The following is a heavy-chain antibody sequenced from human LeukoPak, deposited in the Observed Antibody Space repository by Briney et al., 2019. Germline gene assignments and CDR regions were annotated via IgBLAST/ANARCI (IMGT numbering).Heavy chain of an antibody. CDR2: MYTSGDT. CDR3: ARGWGDGYNS. D-gene: IGHD5-24*01. Sequence: PSETLSLTCTVSGGSISSGSYYWSWIRQPAGKGLEWIGRMYTSGDTNYNPSLKSRVSMSIDTSKNQFSPKLSSVTAADTAVYYCARGWGDGYNSWGQGTLVTVSS. J-gene: IGHJ4*02. V-gene: IGHV4-61*02. CDR1: GGSISSGSYY.